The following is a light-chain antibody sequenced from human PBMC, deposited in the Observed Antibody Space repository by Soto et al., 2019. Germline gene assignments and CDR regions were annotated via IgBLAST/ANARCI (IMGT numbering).Light chain of an antibody. CDR1: QFIRNW. CDR2: DAS. V-gene: IGKV1-5*01. J-gene: IGKJ2*01. CDR3: QQYNGDSRYT. Sequence: DIQMTQSPSTLSASVGDRVTITCRASQFIRNWLAWYQQKTGTAPKLLINDASTLESGVPSRFSGSGSGTEFTLTISSLLPDDFATSYCQQYNGDSRYTFGQGTKLEIK.